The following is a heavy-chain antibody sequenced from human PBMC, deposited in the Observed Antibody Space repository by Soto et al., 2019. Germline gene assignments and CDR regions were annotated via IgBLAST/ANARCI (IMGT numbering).Heavy chain of an antibody. CDR1: GGSFSGYY. CDR3: ARGGFYYGSGSYHY. D-gene: IGHD3-10*01. Sequence: SSETLSLTCAVYGGSFSGYYWSWIRQPPGKGLEWIGEINHSGSTNYNPSLKSRVTISVDTSKNQFSLKLSSVTAADTAVYYCARGGFYYGSGSYHYWGQGTLVAVSS. J-gene: IGHJ4*02. CDR2: INHSGST. V-gene: IGHV4-34*01.